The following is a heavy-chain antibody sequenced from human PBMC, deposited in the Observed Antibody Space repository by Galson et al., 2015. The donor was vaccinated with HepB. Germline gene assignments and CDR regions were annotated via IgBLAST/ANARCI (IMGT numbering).Heavy chain of an antibody. Sequence: SVKVSCKASGYTFTSYAMHWVRQAPGQGLEWMGWISAYNGNTNYAQKLQGRVTMTTDTSTSTAYMELRSLRSDDTAVYYCARDADGYYFDYWGQGTLVTVSS. CDR1: GYTFTSYA. D-gene: IGHD6-25*01. V-gene: IGHV1-18*01. CDR2: ISAYNGNT. J-gene: IGHJ4*02. CDR3: ARDADGYYFDY.